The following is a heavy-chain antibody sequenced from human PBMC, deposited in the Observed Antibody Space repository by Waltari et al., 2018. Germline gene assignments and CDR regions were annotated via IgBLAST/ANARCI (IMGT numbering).Heavy chain of an antibody. CDR2: IRKKGSGGAT. CDR3: TRGYSSSALLEF. CDR1: GFTFTDYA. D-gene: IGHD5-12*01. J-gene: IGHJ4*02. Sequence: EVQLVESGGGLVQPGRSLRLSCTASGFTFTDYAMSWVRQAPGKRVELVGVIRKKGSGGATEYAASVIGRFTISRDESKSIAYLQMNSLNTDDTAVYFCTRGYSSSALLEFWGQGTLVTVSS. V-gene: IGHV3-49*04.